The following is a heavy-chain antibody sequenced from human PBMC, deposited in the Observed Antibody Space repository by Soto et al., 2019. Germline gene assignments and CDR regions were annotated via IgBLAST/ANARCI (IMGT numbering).Heavy chain of an antibody. J-gene: IGHJ4*02. CDR2: INAGNGNT. V-gene: IGHV1-3*01. CDR1: GYAFTSYA. D-gene: IGHD3-3*01. Sequence: ASVKVSCKASGYAFTSYAMHWVRQAPGQRLEWMGWINAGNGNTKYSQKFQGRVTITRDTSASTAYMELSSLRSEDTAVYYCARDGYDFWSGYSLWGQGTLVTVSS. CDR3: ARDGYDFWSGYSL.